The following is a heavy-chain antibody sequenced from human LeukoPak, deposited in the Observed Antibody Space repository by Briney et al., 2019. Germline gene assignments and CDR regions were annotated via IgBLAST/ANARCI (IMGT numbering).Heavy chain of an antibody. J-gene: IGHJ4*02. CDR1: GFTFDDYA. CDR2: ISWNSGSI. V-gene: IGHV3-9*01. Sequence: GGSLRLSCAASGFTFDDYAMHWVRQAPGKGLEWVSGISWNSGSIGYADSVKGRFTISRDNAKNSLYLQMNSLRAEDTALYYCSRDPRVLDYWGQGTLVTVSS. CDR3: SRDPRVLDY.